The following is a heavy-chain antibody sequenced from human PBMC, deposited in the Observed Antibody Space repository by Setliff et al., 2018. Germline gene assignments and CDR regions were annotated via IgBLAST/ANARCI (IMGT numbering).Heavy chain of an antibody. J-gene: IGHJ4*02. V-gene: IGHV4-34*01. CDR3: ARTPDGFLGDGYNLNTLGYFDS. CDR1: GGSFSGYY. Sequence: KTSETLSLTCAVYGGSFSGYYWSWIRQPPGKGLEWIGEINHSGSTNYNPSLKSRVTISVDTSKNQFSLKLSSVTAADTAVYYCARTPDGFLGDGYNLNTLGYFDSWGQGTRVTV. CDR2: INHSGST. D-gene: IGHD3-3*01.